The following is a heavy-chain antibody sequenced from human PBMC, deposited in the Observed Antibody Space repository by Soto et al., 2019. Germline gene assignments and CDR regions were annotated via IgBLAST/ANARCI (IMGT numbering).Heavy chain of an antibody. D-gene: IGHD3-3*02. CDR3: ARDTETLGPRANDALDI. CDR1: GYTFSAYT. J-gene: IGHJ3*02. Sequence: ASVKVSCKAAGYTFSAYTMNWVRQAPGQSLEWMGWINAGSGNTKYSQNFQGRVSNTRDTSASTVYMELTGLKSEDTAVYYCARDTETLGPRANDALDIWGQGTMVTVSS. V-gene: IGHV1-3*01. CDR2: INAGSGNT.